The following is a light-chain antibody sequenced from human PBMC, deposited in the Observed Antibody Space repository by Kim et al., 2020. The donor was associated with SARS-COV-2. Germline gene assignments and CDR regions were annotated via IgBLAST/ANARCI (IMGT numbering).Light chain of an antibody. J-gene: IGKJ3*01. CDR2: AAS. V-gene: IGKV1-8*01. Sequence: AIQMTQSTSSFSASTGDRVTITCRASQGISSYLAWYQQKPGKAPNLLIHAASTLQSGVPSRFSGSGSGTDFTLTISCLQSEDFATYYCQQYYSYPFTFGPGTKVDIK. CDR3: QQYYSYPFT. CDR1: QGISSY.